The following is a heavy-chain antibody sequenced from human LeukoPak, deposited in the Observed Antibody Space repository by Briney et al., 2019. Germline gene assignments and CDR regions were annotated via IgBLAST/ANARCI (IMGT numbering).Heavy chain of an antibody. J-gene: IGHJ4*02. CDR2: IRSTDGAI. D-gene: IGHD3-9*01. CDR3: ARDRDWAFDY. CDR1: GFTFRLYS. V-gene: IGHV3-48*02. Sequence: GGSLTLSCAASGFTFRLYSMNWVRQAPGKGVEWLSYIRSTDGAIAYADSVKGRFTISRDDAKNSLYLQMNSLRDEDTAVYYCARDRDWAFDYWGQGTLITVSS.